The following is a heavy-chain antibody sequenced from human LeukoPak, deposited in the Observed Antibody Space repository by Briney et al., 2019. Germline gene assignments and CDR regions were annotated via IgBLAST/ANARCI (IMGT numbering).Heavy chain of an antibody. CDR2: IPYDGSNK. D-gene: IGHD3-9*01. CDR3: AKDFVGYYDILTGYYKDYYYYGMDV. V-gene: IGHV3-30*18. J-gene: IGHJ6*04. CDR1: GFTFSSYG. Sequence: GRSLRLSCAASGFTFSSYGMHWVRQAPGKGLEWVAVIPYDGSNKYYADSVKGRFTISRDNSKNTLYLQMNSLRAEDTAVYYCAKDFVGYYDILTGYYKDYYYYGMDVWGKGTTVTVSS.